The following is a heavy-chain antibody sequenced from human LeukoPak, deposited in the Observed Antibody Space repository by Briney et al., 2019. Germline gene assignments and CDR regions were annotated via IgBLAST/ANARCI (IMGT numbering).Heavy chain of an antibody. J-gene: IGHJ4*02. V-gene: IGHV3-21*01. Sequence: GGSLRLSCAASGFTFSSYGMHWVRQAPGKGLEWVSSISSSSSYIYYADSVKGRFTISRDNAKNSLYLQMNSLRAEDTAVYYCARALNNYDSSGHYWGQGTLVTVSS. CDR3: ARALNNYDSSGHY. D-gene: IGHD3-22*01. CDR2: ISSSSSYI. CDR1: GFTFSSYG.